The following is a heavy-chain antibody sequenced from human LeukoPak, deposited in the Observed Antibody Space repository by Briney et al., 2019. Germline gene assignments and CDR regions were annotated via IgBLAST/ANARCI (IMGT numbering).Heavy chain of an antibody. Sequence: SETLSLTCAVYGGSFSGYYWSWIRQPPGKGLEWIGEINHSGSTNYNPSLKSRVTISVDTSKNQFSLKLSSVTAADTAVYYCARERVTMVRGPLGSYYYYYMDVWGKGTTVTISS. J-gene: IGHJ6*03. CDR3: ARERVTMVRGPLGSYYYYYMDV. CDR2: INHSGST. CDR1: GGSFSGYY. D-gene: IGHD3-10*01. V-gene: IGHV4-34*01.